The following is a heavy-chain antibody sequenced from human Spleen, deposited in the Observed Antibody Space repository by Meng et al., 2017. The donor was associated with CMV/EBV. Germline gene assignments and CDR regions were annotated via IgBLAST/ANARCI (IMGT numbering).Heavy chain of an antibody. CDR3: AKDRERRNYGRAMDV. J-gene: IGHJ6*02. CDR1: GFSFSSNV. D-gene: IGHD1-7*01. V-gene: IGHV3-23*01. CDR2: ISGGGRGT. Sequence: GGSLRLSCAASGFSFSSNVMSWVRQAPGRGLEWVSFISGGGRGTYYTDSVKGRFTISRDKSKNTLYLQMNSLRAEDTAVYYCAKDRERRNYGRAMDVWGQGTTVTVSS.